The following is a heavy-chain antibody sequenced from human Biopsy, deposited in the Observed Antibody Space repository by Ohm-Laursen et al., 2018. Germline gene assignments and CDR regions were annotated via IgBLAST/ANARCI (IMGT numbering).Heavy chain of an antibody. CDR1: GYTLTELS. V-gene: IGHV1-24*01. J-gene: IGHJ4*02. D-gene: IGHD4-17*01. CDR3: AREGGRSDGDLHFDY. Sequence: ASVKVSCKVSGYTLTELSIHWVRQTGGKGLEWMGGFDREERKTVYAEKFQGRVTMTEDTSTDTAYMELRSLRSDDTAVYYCAREGGRSDGDLHFDYWGQGTLVSVSS. CDR2: FDREERKT.